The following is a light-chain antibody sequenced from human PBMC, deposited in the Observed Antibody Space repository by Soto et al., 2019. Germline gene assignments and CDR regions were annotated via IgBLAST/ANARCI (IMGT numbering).Light chain of an antibody. Sequence: QSVLTQPPSASGTPGQRVTISCSGSSSNIGSNTVSWYQQFPGTAPKLLIQNNNQRPSGVPDRFSGSKSGTSASLAISGLQSDDEADYYCAAWDDSLDGFWVFGGGTKLTVL. V-gene: IGLV1-44*01. J-gene: IGLJ3*02. CDR2: NNN. CDR1: SSNIGSNT. CDR3: AAWDDSLDGFWV.